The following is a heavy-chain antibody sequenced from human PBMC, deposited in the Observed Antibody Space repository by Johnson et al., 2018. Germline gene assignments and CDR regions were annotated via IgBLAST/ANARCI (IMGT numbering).Heavy chain of an antibody. CDR3: ARDFGFDTFDI. CDR2: MNQDGSGP. V-gene: IGHV3-7*01. J-gene: IGHJ3*02. CDR1: GFTSRNYW. D-gene: IGHD3-16*01. Sequence: VQLVESGGGLVKXGGSLRLSCGASGFTSRNYWMSWVRQAPGKGLEWVANMNQDGSGPYYVDSVKGRFTISRDNAQNSLYLQINSLRAEDSAVYYCARDFGFDTFDIWGQGTMVTVSS.